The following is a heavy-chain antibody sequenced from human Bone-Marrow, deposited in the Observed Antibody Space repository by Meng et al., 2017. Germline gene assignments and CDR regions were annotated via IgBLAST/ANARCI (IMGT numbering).Heavy chain of an antibody. J-gene: IGHJ5*02. CDR3: ARVVPAARDWFDP. Sequence: SETLSLTCAVSGYSISSGYYWGWIRQPPGKGLEWIGSIYHSGSTYYNPSLKSRVTISVDTSKNQFSLKLGSVTAADTAVYYCARVVPAARDWFDPWGQGTLVTVSS. V-gene: IGHV4-38-2*01. CDR2: IYHSGST. CDR1: GYSISSGYY. D-gene: IGHD2-2*01.